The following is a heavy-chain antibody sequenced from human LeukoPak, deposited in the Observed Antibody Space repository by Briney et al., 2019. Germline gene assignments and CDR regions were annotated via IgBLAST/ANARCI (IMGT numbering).Heavy chain of an antibody. CDR3: ARDRDCSSTSCYRRRGSMDV. J-gene: IGHJ6*04. CDR2: ISISGSTI. D-gene: IGHD2-2*01. Sequence: NPGGSLRLSCAASGFTFSDYYMSWIRQAPGKGRVGGSYISISGSTIYYADSVKGRFTISRDNAKNSLYLQMNSLRAEDTAVYYWARDRDCSSTSCYRRRGSMDVWGKGTTVTVSS. CDR1: GFTFSDYY. V-gene: IGHV3-11*04.